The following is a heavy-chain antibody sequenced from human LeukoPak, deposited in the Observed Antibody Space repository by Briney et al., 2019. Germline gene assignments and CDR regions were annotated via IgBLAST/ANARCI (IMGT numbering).Heavy chain of an antibody. Sequence: GESLKISCKGSGYYFSSYWIAWVRQMPGKGLEWMGIVYPDDSETIYSPPFQGQVTISADKSINTAYLQWSSLRASDTAMYYCARLGVAAQLLDYWGQGTLVTVSS. CDR1: GYYFSSYW. CDR3: ARLGVAAQLLDY. J-gene: IGHJ4*02. D-gene: IGHD2-2*01. CDR2: VYPDDSET. V-gene: IGHV5-51*01.